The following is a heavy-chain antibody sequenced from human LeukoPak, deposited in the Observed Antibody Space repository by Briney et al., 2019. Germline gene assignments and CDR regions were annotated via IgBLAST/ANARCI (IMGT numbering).Heavy chain of an antibody. V-gene: IGHV3-48*04. CDR3: ARSGYYDSSGYRIFDY. D-gene: IGHD3-22*01. CDR2: ISSSSSTI. J-gene: IGHJ4*02. CDR1: GFTFSTYS. Sequence: GGSLRLSCAASGFTFSTYSMTWVRQAPGKGLEWVSYISSSSSTIYYADSVKGRFTISRDNAKNSLYLQMNSLRAEDTAVYYCARSGYYDSSGYRIFDYWGQGTLVTVSS.